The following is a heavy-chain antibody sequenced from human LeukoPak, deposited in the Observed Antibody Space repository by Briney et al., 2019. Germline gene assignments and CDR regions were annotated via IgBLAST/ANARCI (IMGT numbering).Heavy chain of an antibody. CDR1: GGSFSGYY. CDR2: INHSGST. CDR3: ARHRLGAWFDP. D-gene: IGHD3-16*01. Sequence: SETLSLTCAVYGGSFSGYYWSWIRQPPGKGLEWIGEINHSGSTNYNPSLKSRVTISVDTSKNQFSLKLSSVTAADTAVYYCARHRLGAWFDPWGQGTLVTVSS. J-gene: IGHJ5*02. V-gene: IGHV4-34*01.